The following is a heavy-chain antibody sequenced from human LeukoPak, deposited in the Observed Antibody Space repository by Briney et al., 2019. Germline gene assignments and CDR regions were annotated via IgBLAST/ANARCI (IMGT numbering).Heavy chain of an antibody. V-gene: IGHV3-7*01. CDR3: ARSGYYYVTAAIGY. J-gene: IGHJ4*02. CDR1: GFTFSSYW. Sequence: GGSLRLSCAASGFTFSSYWMNWVRQAPGKGLEWVATIKQDGSEKHYVDSVKGRSTISRDNAKNSLFLQMNSLRAEDTAVYYCARSGYYYVTAAIGYWGRGTLVTVSS. D-gene: IGHD3-10*02. CDR2: IKQDGSEK.